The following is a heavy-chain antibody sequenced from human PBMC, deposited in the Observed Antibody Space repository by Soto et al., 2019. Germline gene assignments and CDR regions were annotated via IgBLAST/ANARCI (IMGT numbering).Heavy chain of an antibody. V-gene: IGHV4-31*01. Sequence: QVQLRESGPGLVKPSQTLSLTCTVSGGSISNDNYYWTWIRQHPGKGLEWIGYSYYSGSTYYNPSLKSHFNISVETSKNQFSLKLSSVTAADTAVYYCVATTVTTISLDYWGQGTLVTVSS. CDR1: GGSISNDNYY. D-gene: IGHD4-17*01. CDR3: VATTVTTISLDY. J-gene: IGHJ4*02. CDR2: SYYSGST.